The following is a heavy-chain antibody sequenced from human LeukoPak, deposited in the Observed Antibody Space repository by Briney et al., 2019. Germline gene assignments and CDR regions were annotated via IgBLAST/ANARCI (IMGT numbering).Heavy chain of an antibody. Sequence: GASVKVSCKASGYTFTGYYMHWVRQAPGQGLEWMGWINPNSGGTNYAQKFQGRVTMTRDTSISTAYMELSRLRSDDTAVYYCARARGYSYGYQGIQFDPWGQGTLVTVSS. CDR2: INPNSGGT. CDR3: ARARGYSYGYQGIQFDP. J-gene: IGHJ5*02. D-gene: IGHD5-18*01. CDR1: GYTFTGYY. V-gene: IGHV1-2*02.